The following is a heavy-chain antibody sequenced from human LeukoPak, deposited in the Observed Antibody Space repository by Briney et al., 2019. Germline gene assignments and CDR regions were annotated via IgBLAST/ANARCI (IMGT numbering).Heavy chain of an antibody. V-gene: IGHV1-3*03. CDR1: GYTFTSYA. CDR2: INAGNGNT. CDR3: ARGYSSSGYDAFDI. J-gene: IGHJ3*02. D-gene: IGHD6-6*01. Sequence: GASVKVSCKASGYTFTSYAMHWVRQAPGQRLGWMGWINAGNGNTKYSQEFQGRVTITRDASASTAYMELSSLRSEDMAVYYCARGYSSSGYDAFDIWGQGTMVTVSS.